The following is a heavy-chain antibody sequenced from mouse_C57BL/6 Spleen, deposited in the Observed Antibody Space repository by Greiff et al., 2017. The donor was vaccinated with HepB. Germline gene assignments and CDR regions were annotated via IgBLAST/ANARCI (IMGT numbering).Heavy chain of an antibody. D-gene: IGHD2-2*01. CDR2: ISYSGST. V-gene: IGHV3-1*01. Sequence: EVQLQQSGPGMVKPSQSLSLTCTVPGYSITSGYDWHWIRHFPGNKLEWMGYISYSGSTNYNPSLKSRISITHDTSKNHFFLKLNSVTTEDTATYYCARGGYEGIDYWGQGTTLTVSS. CDR3: ARGGYEGIDY. CDR1: GYSITSGYD. J-gene: IGHJ2*01.